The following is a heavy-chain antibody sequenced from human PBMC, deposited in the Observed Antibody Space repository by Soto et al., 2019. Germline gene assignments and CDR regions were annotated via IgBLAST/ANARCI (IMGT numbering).Heavy chain of an antibody. Sequence: EVQLVESGGGLVKPGGSLRLSCAASGFTFSSYSMNWVRQAPGKGLEWVSSISSSSSYIYYADSVKGRFTISRDNAKNSLYLQMNSLRAEDTAVYYCARALFLLNPDYYYYMDVWGKGTTVTVSS. CDR3: ARALFLLNPDYYYYMDV. J-gene: IGHJ6*03. CDR1: GFTFSSYS. D-gene: IGHD3-9*01. CDR2: ISSSSSYI. V-gene: IGHV3-21*01.